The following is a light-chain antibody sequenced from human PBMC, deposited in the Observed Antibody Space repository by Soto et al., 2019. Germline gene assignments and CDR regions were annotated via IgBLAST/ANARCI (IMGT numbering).Light chain of an antibody. CDR2: GNN. J-gene: IGLJ1*01. CDR1: SSNIGSET. Sequence: QSVLTQPPSASGTPGQRVTISCSGSSSNIGSETVNWYQQVSGTAPKLLIYGNNQRPSGVPDRFSGSKSGTSASLAISGLQSEDEADYYCAAWDDSLNGYVFATGTKVTVL. V-gene: IGLV1-44*01. CDR3: AAWDDSLNGYV.